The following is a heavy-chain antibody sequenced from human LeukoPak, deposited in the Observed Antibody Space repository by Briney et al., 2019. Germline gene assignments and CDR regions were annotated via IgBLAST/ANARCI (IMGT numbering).Heavy chain of an antibody. Sequence: PSETLSLTCAVSGYSISSGYYWGWIRQPPGKGVEWIGSIYHSGSTYYNPSLKSRVTISVDTSKNQFSLKLSSVTAADTAVYYCARDGGRDWFDPWGQGTLVTVSS. V-gene: IGHV4-38-2*02. D-gene: IGHD6-25*01. CDR2: IYHSGST. CDR1: GYSISSGYY. CDR3: ARDGGRDWFDP. J-gene: IGHJ5*02.